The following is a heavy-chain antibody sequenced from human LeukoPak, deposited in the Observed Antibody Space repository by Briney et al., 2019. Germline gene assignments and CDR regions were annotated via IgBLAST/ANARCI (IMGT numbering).Heavy chain of an antibody. V-gene: IGHV3-48*04. J-gene: IGHJ4*02. CDR2: ISSSSSTI. CDR1: GFTFSSYS. CDR3: ARDIVTVATIAGVDY. D-gene: IGHD5-12*01. Sequence: PGGSLRLSCAASGFTFSSYSMNWVRQAPGKGLEWVSYISSSSSTIYYADSVKGRFTISRDNAKNSLYLQMNSLRAEDTAVYYCARDIVTVATIAGVDYWGQETLVTVSS.